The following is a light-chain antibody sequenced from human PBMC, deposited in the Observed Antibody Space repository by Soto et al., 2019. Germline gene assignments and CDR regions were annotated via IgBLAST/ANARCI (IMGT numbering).Light chain of an antibody. CDR1: SSDLTYNS. V-gene: IGLV2-14*01. CDR2: DVS. CDR3: SYATYNMI. Sequence: QSALTQPASVSGSLGQSISISCTEDSSDLTYNSVSWYQHHPHKAPKLIIYDVSYRPSGVSTRFSGSQSAGSASLTISGLQAEDEADYYCSYATYNMILGGGTKLTVL. J-gene: IGLJ2*01.